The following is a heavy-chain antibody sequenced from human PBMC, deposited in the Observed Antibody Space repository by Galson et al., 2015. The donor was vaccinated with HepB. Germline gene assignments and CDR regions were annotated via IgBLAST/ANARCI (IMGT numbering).Heavy chain of an antibody. V-gene: IGHV4-59*01. CDR1: GGSISSYY. Sequence: ETLSLTCTVSGGSISSYYWSWIRQPPGKGLEWIGYIYYSGSTNYNPSLESRVTISVDTSKNQFSLKLSSVTAADTAVYYCARDRVSPGGYYYGMDVWGQGTTVTVSS. CDR2: IYYSGST. CDR3: ARDRVSPGGYYYGMDV. D-gene: IGHD1-26*01. J-gene: IGHJ6*02.